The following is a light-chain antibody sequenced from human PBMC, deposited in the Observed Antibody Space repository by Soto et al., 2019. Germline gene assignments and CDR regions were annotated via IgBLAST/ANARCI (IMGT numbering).Light chain of an antibody. J-gene: IGLJ3*02. CDR3: SSYTSNSTWV. CDR1: NSDVGGYDY. CDR2: GVR. V-gene: IGLV2-14*01. Sequence: QSALTQPASVSGSPGQSITLSCTGTNSDVGGYDYVSWFQQYPGKAPKVLIYGVRNRPSGVSNRFSGSKSDNTASLTISGLQAEDEADYYCSSYTSNSTWVFGGGTKVTVL.